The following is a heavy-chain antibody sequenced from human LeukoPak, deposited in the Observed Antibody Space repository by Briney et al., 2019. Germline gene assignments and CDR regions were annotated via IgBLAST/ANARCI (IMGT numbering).Heavy chain of an antibody. J-gene: IGHJ4*02. V-gene: IGHV3-48*04. Sequence: GGSLRLSCAASGFTFNAYSMNWVRQAPGKGLEWASIIISRGDATHYAASVKGRFTISRDNAKNSVFLHLNSLRGDDTAVYYCARGRGYRTGVSCDIDYWGQGTLVTVSS. CDR1: GFTFNAYS. CDR3: ARGRGYRTGVSCDIDY. D-gene: IGHD2-8*02. CDR2: IISRGDAT.